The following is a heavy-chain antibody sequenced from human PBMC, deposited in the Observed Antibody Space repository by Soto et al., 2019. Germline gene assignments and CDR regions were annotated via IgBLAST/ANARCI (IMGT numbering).Heavy chain of an antibody. CDR2: MNPNSGNT. V-gene: IGHV1-8*01. D-gene: IGHD3-22*01. CDR3: ASMIVEYYYYYGMDV. CDR1: GYTFTSYD. Sequence: PSVRVSCKASGYTFTSYDNNWVRQATGQGLEWMGWMNPNSGNTGYAQKFQGRVTMTRNTSISTAYMELSSLRSEDTAVYYCASMIVEYYYYYGMDVWGQGTTVTVSS. J-gene: IGHJ6*02.